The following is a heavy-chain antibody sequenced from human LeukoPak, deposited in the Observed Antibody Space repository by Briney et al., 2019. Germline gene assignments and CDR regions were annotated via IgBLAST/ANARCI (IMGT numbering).Heavy chain of an antibody. CDR3: AKDLLYYYDSSDY. V-gene: IGHV3-23*01. J-gene: IGHJ4*02. CDR2: LGGSGGST. D-gene: IGHD3-22*01. CDR1: GFTSSTYA. Sequence: GGSLRLSCAASGFTSSTYAMSWVRQAPGKGLEWVSALGGSGGSTYYAASVKGRSTISRDNSKNTLYLQMNSLRAEDTAVYYCAKDLLYYYDSSDYWGQGTLVTVSS.